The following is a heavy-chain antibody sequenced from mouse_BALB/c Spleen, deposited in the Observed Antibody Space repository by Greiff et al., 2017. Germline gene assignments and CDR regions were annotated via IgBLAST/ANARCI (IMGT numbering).Heavy chain of an antibody. Sequence: VQLQQSGAELVKPGASVKLSCTASGFNIKDTYMHWVKQRPEQGLEWIGRIDPANGNTKYDPKFQGKATITADTSSNTAYLQLSSLTSEDTAVYYCERYESHYAMDYWGQVTSVTVSS. CDR2: IDPANGNT. CDR1: GFNIKDTY. V-gene: IGHV14-3*02. CDR3: ERYESHYAMDY. D-gene: IGHD2-14*01. J-gene: IGHJ4*01.